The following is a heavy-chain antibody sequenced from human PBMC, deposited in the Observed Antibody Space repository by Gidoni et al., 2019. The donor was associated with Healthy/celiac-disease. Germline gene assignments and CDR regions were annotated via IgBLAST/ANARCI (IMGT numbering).Heavy chain of an antibody. Sequence: EVQLLESGGGLVQPGGSLRHSCAASGFPFSSYAMSWVRQAPGKGLEWVSAISGSGGSTYYADPVKGRFTISRDNSKNTLYLQMNSLRAEDTAVYYCAKPGPLYEVVDYWGQGTLVTVSS. D-gene: IGHD2-15*01. CDR2: ISGSGGST. J-gene: IGHJ4*02. CDR1: GFPFSSYA. CDR3: AKPGPLYEVVDY. V-gene: IGHV3-23*01.